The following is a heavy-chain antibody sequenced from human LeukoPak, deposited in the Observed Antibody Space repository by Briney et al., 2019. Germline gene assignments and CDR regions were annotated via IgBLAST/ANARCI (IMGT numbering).Heavy chain of an antibody. V-gene: IGHV4-34*01. CDR2: INHSGST. CDR1: GGSFSGYY. CDR3: ARDPGEQLALFDY. Sequence: SETLSLTCAVYGGSFSGYYWSWIRQPPGKGLEWIGEINHSGSTNYNPSLKSRVTISVDTSKNQFSLKLSSVTAADTAVYYCARDPGEQLALFDYWGQGTLVTVSS. D-gene: IGHD6-6*01. J-gene: IGHJ4*02.